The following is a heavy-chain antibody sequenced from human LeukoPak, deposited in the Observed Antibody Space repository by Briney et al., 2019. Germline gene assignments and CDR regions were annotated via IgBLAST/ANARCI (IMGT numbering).Heavy chain of an antibody. CDR3: AKDSDFAYYYGSGSYPNWFDP. Sequence: GSLRLSSAASGFTVSNNYISWVRPAPGEGLEWVSIIYSGGSTFYADSVKGRFTISREDSKTMLYLQMNSLRAEDTAVYYCAKDSDFAYYYGSGSYPNWFDPCGQGTLVTASS. CDR2: IYSGGST. CDR1: GFTVSNNY. J-gene: IGHJ5*02. V-gene: IGHV3-53*01. D-gene: IGHD3-10*01.